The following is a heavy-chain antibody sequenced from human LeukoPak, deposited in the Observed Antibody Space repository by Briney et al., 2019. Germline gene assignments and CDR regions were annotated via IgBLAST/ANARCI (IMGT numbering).Heavy chain of an antibody. CDR2: IYSGGDT. CDR3: ARGCYYERSGSCPFDY. D-gene: IGHD3-22*01. CDR1: GFIVSDID. V-gene: IGHV3-53*01. J-gene: IGHJ4*02. Sequence: GESLTLSCAASGFIVSDIDLSWVRQAPGKGLEWVSIIYSGGDTHHADSVKGRFTISRDNYKNTLYLQMKSLRADDTAVYYCARGCYYERSGSCPFDYWGQGTLVTVSS.